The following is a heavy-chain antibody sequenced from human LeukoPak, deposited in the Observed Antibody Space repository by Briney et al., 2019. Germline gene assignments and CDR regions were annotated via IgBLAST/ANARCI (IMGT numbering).Heavy chain of an antibody. CDR2: SRNKVNGYST. V-gene: IGHV3-72*01. D-gene: IGHD2/OR15-2a*01. J-gene: IGHJ6*02. CDR1: GFTFSDHY. Sequence: GGSLRLSCVASGFTFSDHYMDWVRQAPGKGLEWVGRSRNKVNGYSTKYAAPMKSRFTISRDDSGNSLYLQMNSLRVEDTTVYYCARDSIPLAESYYHHYGLDVWGQGTTVSVSS. CDR3: ARDSIPLAESYYHHYGLDV.